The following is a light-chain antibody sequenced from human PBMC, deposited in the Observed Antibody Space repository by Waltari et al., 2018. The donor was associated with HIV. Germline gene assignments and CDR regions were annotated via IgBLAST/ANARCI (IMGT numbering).Light chain of an antibody. CDR1: SNAIGLSNY. J-gene: IGLJ2*01. Sequence: QSALTQPPSASGSPGEPATLSCTGTSNAIGLSNYVSWFQQPPANVPKLVIFEVNQRPSGVPDRFSGSKSGYTASLTVSGLKPDDEADYFCSSFAGNDVFVFGGGTRLTVL. V-gene: IGLV2-8*01. CDR2: EVN. CDR3: SSFAGNDVFV.